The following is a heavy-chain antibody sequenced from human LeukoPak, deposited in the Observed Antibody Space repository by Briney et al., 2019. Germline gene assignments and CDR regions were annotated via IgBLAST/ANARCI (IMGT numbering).Heavy chain of an antibody. CDR3: ARGSLSGDYGDY. V-gene: IGHV1-69*01. J-gene: IGHJ4*02. CDR1: GGTFSSYA. CDR2: IIPIFGTA. D-gene: IGHD4-17*01. Sequence: ASVKVSCKAPGGTFSSYAISWVRQAPGQGLEWMGGIIPIFGTANYAQKFQGRVTITADESTSTAYMELSSLRSEDTAVYYCARGSLSGDYGDYWGQGTLVTVSS.